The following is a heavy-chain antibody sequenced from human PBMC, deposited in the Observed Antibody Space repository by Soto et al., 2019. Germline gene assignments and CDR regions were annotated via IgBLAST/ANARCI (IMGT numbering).Heavy chain of an antibody. CDR3: ARGPEYDILTGCDN. CDR2: LSGGGSTT. D-gene: IGHD3-9*01. J-gene: IGHJ4*02. V-gene: IGHV3-23*01. CDR1: GFTFSLSA. Sequence: EVQLLESGGGFVHPGESLRLSCAASGFTFSLSAMSWVRQAPGRGLDWVSSLSGGGSTTHYADSVKGRFTISRDNSKNTVDLQMTSLRAEDTAVYYCARGPEYDILTGCDNWCQGVLFSFS.